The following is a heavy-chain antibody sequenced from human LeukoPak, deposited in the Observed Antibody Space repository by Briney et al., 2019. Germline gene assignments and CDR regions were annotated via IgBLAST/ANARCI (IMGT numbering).Heavy chain of an antibody. V-gene: IGHV1-69*04. J-gene: IGHJ4*02. CDR2: IIPILGIA. CDR3: ARVRDYYDSSGYPY. Sequence: SVKVSCKASGGTFSSYAISWVRQAPGQGLEWMGRIIPILGIANYAQKFQGRVTITADKSTSTAYMELSSLRSEDTAVYYCARVRDYYDSSGYPYWGQGTLVTVSS. D-gene: IGHD3-22*01. CDR1: GGTFSSYA.